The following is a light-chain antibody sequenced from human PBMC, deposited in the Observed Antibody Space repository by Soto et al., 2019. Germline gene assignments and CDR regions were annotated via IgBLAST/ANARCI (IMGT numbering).Light chain of an antibody. CDR2: EDS. Sequence: QSALTQPASVSGSPGQSITISCTGTSSDGGNYRLVSWYQQHPGKAPKLIISEDSKRPSGVSNRFSGSKSANTASLTISGLQADDEADYYCFSYAGSSTHVIFGGGTKLTVL. CDR1: SSDGGNYRL. CDR3: FSYAGSSTHVI. V-gene: IGLV2-23*01. J-gene: IGLJ2*01.